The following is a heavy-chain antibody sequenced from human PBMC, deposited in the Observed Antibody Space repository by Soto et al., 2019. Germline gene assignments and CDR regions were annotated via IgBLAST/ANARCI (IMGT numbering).Heavy chain of an antibody. CDR3: SRQMFSPDNH. CDR1: GSTFSGSA. D-gene: IGHD3-10*02. V-gene: IGHV3-73*01. Sequence: EVQLVESGGGLVQPGGSLRLSCAASGSTFSGSAIHWVRQASRKGLEWLGLIRSKANNYATAYGASVKGRFTISRDDSKNTAYLQMNSLKTEDTAIYYCSRQMFSPDNHWGQGTLVTVSS. J-gene: IGHJ5*02. CDR2: IRSKANNYAT.